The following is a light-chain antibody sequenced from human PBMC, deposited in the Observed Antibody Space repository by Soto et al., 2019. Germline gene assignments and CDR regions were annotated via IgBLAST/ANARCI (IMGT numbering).Light chain of an antibody. Sequence: QSALTQPASVSGSPGQSITISCTGTSSDIGNYNHVSWYQQHPGKVPKVIIYEGTKRPSGVSNRFSGSKSGNTASLTISGLQADDEADYYCSSYISSDVIFGGGTKLTVL. J-gene: IGLJ2*01. CDR2: EGT. CDR3: SSYISSDVI. CDR1: SSDIGNYNH. V-gene: IGLV2-23*01.